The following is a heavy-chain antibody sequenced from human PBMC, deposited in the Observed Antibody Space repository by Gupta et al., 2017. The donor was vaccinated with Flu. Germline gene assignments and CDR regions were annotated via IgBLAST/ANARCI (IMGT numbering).Heavy chain of an antibody. J-gene: IGHJ3*02. CDR1: XXTXXXXA. D-gene: IGHD5-18*01. V-gene: IGHV3-23*01. CDR3: AKEMDRGDSYAFDI. Sequence: VQLLESGGGLVQPGGSVXLXXAAXXXTXXXXAXGXXRRAPGKGLEWVSAIMGSGGSTYYAVSVKGRFTISRDNSKNTLYLQMNSLRAEDTAVYYCAKEMDRGDSYAFDIWGQGTMVTVSS. CDR2: IMGSGGST.